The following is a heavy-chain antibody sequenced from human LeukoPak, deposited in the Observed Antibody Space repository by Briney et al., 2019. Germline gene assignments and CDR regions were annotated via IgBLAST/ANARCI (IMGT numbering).Heavy chain of an antibody. V-gene: IGHV3-11*06. CDR3: ARVGATGTADY. Sequence: PGGSLRLSCAAFRFTFSDYYMSWIRQDPGKGLEWVSYISKSGSDTNFADSVKGRFTISRDNAKNSLYLQMNSLRGEDTAVYYCARVGATGTADYWGQGTLVTVS. CDR2: ISKSGSDT. D-gene: IGHD1-1*01. J-gene: IGHJ4*02. CDR1: RFTFSDYY.